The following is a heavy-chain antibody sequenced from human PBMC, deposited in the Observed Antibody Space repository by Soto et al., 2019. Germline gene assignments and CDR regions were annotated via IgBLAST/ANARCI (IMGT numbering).Heavy chain of an antibody. CDR2: LIPLFGTT. V-gene: IGHV1-69*06. D-gene: IGHD7-27*01. J-gene: IGHJ5*02. CDR3: ARGPNWGYRFDA. Sequence: QVQLVQSGAEVKKPGSSVKVSCEASGGTFSGHAISWVRQAPGQGPEWMGGLIPLFGTTQHAQNFQDSLTVIADKSTSTAHMELTRLRFENTAIYYCARGPNWGYRFDAWGQGTLVTGSS. CDR1: GGTFSGHA.